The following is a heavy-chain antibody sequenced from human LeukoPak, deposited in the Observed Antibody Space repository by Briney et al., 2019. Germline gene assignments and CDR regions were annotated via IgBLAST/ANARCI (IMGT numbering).Heavy chain of an antibody. D-gene: IGHD1-26*01. J-gene: IGHJ4*02. V-gene: IGHV4-4*02. CDR3: ARRYSGSYFGRLYYFDY. Sequence: PSGTLSLTCAVSGGSISSSNWWSWVRQPPGKGLEWIGEIYHSGSTNYNPSLKSRVTISVDKSKNQFSLKLSSVTAADTAVYYCARRYSGSYFGRLYYFDYWGQGTLVTVSS. CDR2: IYHSGST. CDR1: GGSISSSNW.